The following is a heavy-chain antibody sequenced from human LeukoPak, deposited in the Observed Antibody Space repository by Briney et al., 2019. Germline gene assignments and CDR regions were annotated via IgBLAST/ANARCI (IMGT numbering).Heavy chain of an antibody. J-gene: IGHJ4*02. CDR1: GFTFSNYW. CDR2: INSDGINT. Sequence: GGSLRLSCAASGFTFSNYWMHWVRPAPGKGLVWVSRINSDGINTSYADSLKGRFTISRDNSKAALYLQMRSLRAEDAGVYYCAKAPVTTCLGAYCYPFDLWGQGTQVTVSS. CDR3: AKAPVTTCLGAYCYPFDL. D-gene: IGHD2-21*01. V-gene: IGHV3-74*01.